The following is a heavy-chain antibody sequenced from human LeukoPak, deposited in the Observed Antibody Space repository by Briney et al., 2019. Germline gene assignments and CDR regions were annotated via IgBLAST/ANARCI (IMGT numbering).Heavy chain of an antibody. J-gene: IGHJ5*02. CDR3: AGAGRFRLSGRFDP. CDR2: IYHSGST. Sequence: SQTLSLTCAVSGGSISSGGYSWSWIRQSSGKGLEWIGYIYHSGSTYYNPSLKSRVTISVDTSKNQFSLKLSSVTAADTAVYCCAGAGRFRLSGRFDPWGQGTLVTVSS. CDR1: GGSISSGGYS. D-gene: IGHD3-16*01. V-gene: IGHV4-30-2*06.